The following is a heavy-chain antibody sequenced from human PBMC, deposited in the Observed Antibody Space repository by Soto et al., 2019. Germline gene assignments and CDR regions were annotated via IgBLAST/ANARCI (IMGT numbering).Heavy chain of an antibody. CDR2: VNHGGST. D-gene: IGHD2-15*01. J-gene: IGHJ4*02. CDR1: GGSFSGFF. CDR3: ARAAVAAGGPFDK. Sequence: SETLSLTCAVSGGSFSGFFWGWIRQPPGKGLEWIGEVNHGGSTNYNPSLKSRVTISSDTSMNHFSLTLRSVTAADTAVYYCARAAVAAGGPFDKWGQGALVTVSS. V-gene: IGHV4-34*01.